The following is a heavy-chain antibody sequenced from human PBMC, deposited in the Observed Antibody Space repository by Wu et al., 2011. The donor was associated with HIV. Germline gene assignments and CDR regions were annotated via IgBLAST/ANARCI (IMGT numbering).Heavy chain of an antibody. V-gene: IGHV1-69*06. D-gene: IGHD1-14*01. CDR2: IIPIFDTP. Sequence: QVQLVQSGAEVKKPGASVKVSCKASGYTFTNYFVHWVRQAPGQGLEWMGRIIPIFDTPTYARQFQGRVTLTADKSTGTAYLELSSLTSEDTAVYYCARDGTGDDVTSYFDYWGPGTLVIVSS. J-gene: IGHJ4*02. CDR1: GYTFTNYF. CDR3: ARDGTGDDVTSYFDY.